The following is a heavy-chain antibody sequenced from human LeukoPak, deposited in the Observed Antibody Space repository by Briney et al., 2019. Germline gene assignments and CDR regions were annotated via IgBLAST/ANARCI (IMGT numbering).Heavy chain of an antibody. CDR1: GFTFSSYA. Sequence: GGSLRLSCAASGFTFSSYAMSWVRQAPGKGLEGVSAISGSGGSTYYADSVKGRFPISRDNAEHTVYLQMNSLRAEDTAVYYCAPGRIVVAPYFDYWGQGTLVTVSS. D-gene: IGHD3-22*01. CDR2: ISGSGGST. V-gene: IGHV3-23*01. CDR3: APGRIVVAPYFDY. J-gene: IGHJ4*02.